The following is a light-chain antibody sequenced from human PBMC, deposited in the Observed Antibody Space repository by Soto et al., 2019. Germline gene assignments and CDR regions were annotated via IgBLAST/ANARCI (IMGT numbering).Light chain of an antibody. Sequence: QPVLTQPPSASGTAGQGVTISCSGGDSNIGSNSVYWYQHLPRMAPKLLIYYNNQRPSGVPDRFSGSRSGTSASLAIVGLRSEDEAVYYCAAWDASLSAGVFGNGTKLTVL. CDR3: AAWDASLSAGV. CDR1: DSNIGSNS. J-gene: IGLJ1*01. V-gene: IGLV1-47*02. CDR2: YNN.